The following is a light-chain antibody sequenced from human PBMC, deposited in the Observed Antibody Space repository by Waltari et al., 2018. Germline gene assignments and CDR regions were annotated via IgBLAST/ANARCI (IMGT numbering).Light chain of an antibody. Sequence: IVLTQSPGTLSLSPGERATLSCRASQSVAKSLACYQQKPGQAPRHRIYHTSTRANGIPDRFSGSGSGTDFSLTISRLYPEDFAVYYCQKYDSLPATFGQGTKLEIK. CDR3: QKYDSLPAT. CDR1: QSVAKS. J-gene: IGKJ1*01. CDR2: HTS. V-gene: IGKV3-20*01.